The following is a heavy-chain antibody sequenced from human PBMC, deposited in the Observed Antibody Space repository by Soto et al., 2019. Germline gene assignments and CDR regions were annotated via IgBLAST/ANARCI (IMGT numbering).Heavy chain of an antibody. CDR2: IKTDGSSP. CDR1: GFTFNNFL. Sequence: GGSLRLSCVASGFTFNNFLMHWVRQAPGKGLVWVSRIKTDGSSPNYADSVEGRFTISSDNAKNTLYLQMNSLRAEDTAVYYCARDRIAGSGSCDNWGQGTLVTVSS. J-gene: IGHJ4*02. D-gene: IGHD3-10*01. V-gene: IGHV3-74*01. CDR3: ARDRIAGSGSCDN.